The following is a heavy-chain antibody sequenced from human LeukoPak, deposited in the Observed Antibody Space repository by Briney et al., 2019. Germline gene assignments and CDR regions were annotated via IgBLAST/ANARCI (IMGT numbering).Heavy chain of an antibody. D-gene: IGHD2-15*01. Sequence: PGGSLRLSCAASGNYWMHWVRQAPGRGLVWVSHINGDGSWTSYADSVKGRFTISKDNAKNTVYLQMNNLRAEDTAVYYCAKNLYCGGGSCYPSALGMDVWGQGTTVTVSS. CDR1: GNYW. CDR3: AKNLYCGGGSCYPSALGMDV. J-gene: IGHJ6*02. CDR2: INGDGSWT. V-gene: IGHV3-74*01.